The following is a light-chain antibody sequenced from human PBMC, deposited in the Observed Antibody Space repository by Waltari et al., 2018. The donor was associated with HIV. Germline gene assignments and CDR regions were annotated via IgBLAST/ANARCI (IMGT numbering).Light chain of an antibody. CDR1: NSNIGSTY. V-gene: IGLV1-47*01. CDR2: RNN. CDR3: AAWDDSLSGRV. Sequence: QSVLTQPPSASGTPGQRVTISCSGSNSNIGSTYVNWYQQLPGTTPKLLIYRNNQRPAGVPERFSGSRSGTSASLAISGLRSEDEADYYCAAWDDSLSGRVFGGGTKVTVL. J-gene: IGLJ3*02.